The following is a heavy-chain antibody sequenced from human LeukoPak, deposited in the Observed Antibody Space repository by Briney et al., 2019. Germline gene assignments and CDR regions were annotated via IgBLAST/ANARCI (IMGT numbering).Heavy chain of an antibody. CDR2: SRAKANSYAT. D-gene: IGHD4-17*01. V-gene: IGHV3-72*01. CDR1: GFTFSDHY. Sequence: GGSLRLSCAASGFTFSDHYMDWVRQAPGKGLEWVGRSRAKANSYATEYAASVKGRFTISRDDSKNSLYLQMNSLKTDDTAVYYCARGRVTTLYYFDYWGQGTLVTVSS. J-gene: IGHJ4*02. CDR3: ARGRVTTLYYFDY.